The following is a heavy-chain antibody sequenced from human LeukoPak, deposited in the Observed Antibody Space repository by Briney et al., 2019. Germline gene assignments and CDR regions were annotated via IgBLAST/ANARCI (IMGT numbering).Heavy chain of an antibody. Sequence: GGSLRLSCAASKFTFSTFSMSWVRQAPGKGLEWVSSISGSGGYTYYADSVKGRFTISRDNSKNTLYLQMNSLGAEDTAVYYCATSSDDILTGQRFDYWGQGTLVTVSS. J-gene: IGHJ4*02. CDR3: ATSSDDILTGQRFDY. D-gene: IGHD3-9*01. V-gene: IGHV3-23*01. CDR1: KFTFSTFS. CDR2: ISGSGGYT.